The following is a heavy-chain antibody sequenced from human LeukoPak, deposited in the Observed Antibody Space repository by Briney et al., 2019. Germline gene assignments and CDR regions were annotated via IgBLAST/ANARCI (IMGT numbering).Heavy chain of an antibody. J-gene: IGHJ5*02. CDR3: AREFLLSYYYDSSGYSFDP. D-gene: IGHD3-22*01. V-gene: IGHV1-18*01. Sequence: GASVKVSCKASGYTFTSYGISWVRQAPGQGLEWMGWISAYNGNTNYAQKLQGRVTMTTDTSTSTAYMELRSLRSDDTAVYYCAREFLLSYYYDSSGYSFDPWGQGTLVTVSS. CDR2: ISAYNGNT. CDR1: GYTFTSYG.